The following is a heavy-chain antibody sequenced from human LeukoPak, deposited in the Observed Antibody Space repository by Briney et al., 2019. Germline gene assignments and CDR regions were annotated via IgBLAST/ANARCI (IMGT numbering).Heavy chain of an antibody. Sequence: PGGSLRLSCAASGFTFSSYEMNWVRQAPGKGLEWVSYISSSGSTIYYADSVKGRFTISRDNAKNSPYLQMNSLRAEDTAVYYCARGAVRFDYWGQGTLVTVSS. J-gene: IGHJ4*02. CDR1: GFTFSSYE. V-gene: IGHV3-48*03. D-gene: IGHD3-10*01. CDR2: ISSSGSTI. CDR3: ARGAVRFDY.